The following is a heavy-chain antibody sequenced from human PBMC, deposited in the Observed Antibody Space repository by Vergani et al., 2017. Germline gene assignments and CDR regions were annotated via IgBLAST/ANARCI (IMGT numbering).Heavy chain of an antibody. CDR1: GGTFSSYA. CDR2: TIPIFGTA. D-gene: IGHD2-21*02. V-gene: IGHV1-69*01. Sequence: QVQLVQSGAEVKKTGSSVKVSCKASGGTFSSYAISWVRQAPGQGLEWMGGTIPIFGTANYAQKFQGRVTITADESTSTAYMELSSLRSEDTAVYYCARHISGVVVTAIQEGWFDPWGQGTLVTVSS. CDR3: ARHISGVVVTAIQEGWFDP. J-gene: IGHJ5*02.